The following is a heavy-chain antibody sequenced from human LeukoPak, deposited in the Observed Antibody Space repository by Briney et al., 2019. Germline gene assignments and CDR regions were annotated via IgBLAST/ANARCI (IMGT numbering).Heavy chain of an antibody. CDR1: GYTFTSYY. V-gene: IGHV1-2*02. Sequence: ASVKVSCKASGYTFTSYYMHWVRQAPGQGLEWMGWINPNSGGTNYAQKFQGRVTMTRDTSISTAYMELSRLRSDDTAVYYCARAGLTMVRGVTSYFDYWGQGTLVTVSS. CDR2: INPNSGGT. J-gene: IGHJ4*02. CDR3: ARAGLTMVRGVTSYFDY. D-gene: IGHD3-10*01.